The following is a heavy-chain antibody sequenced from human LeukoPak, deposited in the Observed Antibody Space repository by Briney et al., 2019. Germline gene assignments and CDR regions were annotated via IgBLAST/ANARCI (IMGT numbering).Heavy chain of an antibody. CDR2: INHSGST. J-gene: IGHJ5*02. D-gene: IGHD6-13*01. V-gene: IGHV4-34*01. CDR1: GGSFSGYY. CDR3: ARGGLAAAGNNWFDP. Sequence: SETLSLTCAVYGGSFSGYYWSWIRQPPGKGLEWIGEINHSGSTNYNPSLKSRATISVDTSKNQFSLKLSSVTAADTAVYYCARGGLAAAGNNWFDPWGQGTLVTVSS.